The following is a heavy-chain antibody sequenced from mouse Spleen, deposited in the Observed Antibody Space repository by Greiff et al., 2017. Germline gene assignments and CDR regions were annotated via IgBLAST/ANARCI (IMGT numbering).Heavy chain of an antibody. CDR1: GFTFTDYY. V-gene: IGHV7-3*02. D-gene: IGHD1-3*01. CDR3: AREGSSLYYAMDY. Sequence: EVKVVESGGGLVQPGGSLRLSCATSGFTFTDYYMSWVRQPPGKALEWLGFIRNKANGYTTEYSASVKGRFTISRDNSQSILYLQMNTLRAEDSATYYCAREGSSLYYAMDYWGQGTSVTVSS. CDR2: IRNKANGYTT. J-gene: IGHJ4*01.